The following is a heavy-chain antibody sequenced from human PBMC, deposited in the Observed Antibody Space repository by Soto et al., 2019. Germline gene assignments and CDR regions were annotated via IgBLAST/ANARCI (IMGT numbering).Heavy chain of an antibody. CDR2: VYHTGAT. V-gene: IGHV4-59*01. J-gene: IGHJ4*02. Sequence: SETLSLTCTVSGASITSSYWSWIRQSPGKGLEWIAYVYHTGATNYNPSLTSLVTISLDTSKSQFSLNLTSLSTADTAVYFCARGGNRYSNVASGVGGFDYWGQGSLVTVS. CDR1: GASITSSY. CDR3: ARGGNRYSNVASGVGGFDY. D-gene: IGHD5-12*01.